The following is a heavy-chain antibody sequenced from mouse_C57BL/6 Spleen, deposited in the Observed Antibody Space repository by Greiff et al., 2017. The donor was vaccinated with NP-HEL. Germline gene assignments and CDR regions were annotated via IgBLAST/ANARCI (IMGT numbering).Heavy chain of an antibody. Sequence: EVKLLESGPGLVKPSQSLSLTCPVTGYSITSGYYWNWIRQFPGNKLEWMGYISYDGSNNYNPSLKNRISITRDTSKNQFFLKLNSVTTEDTATYYCARILGYYGTSLGYYAMDYWGQGTSVTVSS. CDR1: GYSITSGYY. CDR2: ISYDGSN. CDR3: ARILGYYGTSLGYYAMDY. V-gene: IGHV3-6*01. J-gene: IGHJ4*01. D-gene: IGHD1-1*01.